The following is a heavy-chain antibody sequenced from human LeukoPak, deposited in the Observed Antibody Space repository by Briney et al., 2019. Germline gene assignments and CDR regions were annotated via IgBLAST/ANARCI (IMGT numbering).Heavy chain of an antibody. CDR2: IYYSGST. CDR1: GYSISSSYY. Sequence: SETLSLTCAVSGYSISSSYYWSWIRQPPGKGLEWIGYIYYSGSTNYNPSLKSRVTISVDTSKNQFSLKLSSVTAADTAVYYCARDGIAVAGRWFDPWGQGTLVTVSS. CDR3: ARDGIAVAGRWFDP. V-gene: IGHV4-61*01. J-gene: IGHJ5*02. D-gene: IGHD6-19*01.